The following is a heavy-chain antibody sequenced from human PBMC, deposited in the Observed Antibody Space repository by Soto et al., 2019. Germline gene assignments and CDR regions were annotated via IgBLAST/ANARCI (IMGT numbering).Heavy chain of an antibody. J-gene: IGHJ3*02. Sequence: LRLSCAASGFTFSSYAMSWVRQAPGKGLEWVSAISGSGGSTYYADSVKGRFTISRDNSKNTLYLQMNSLRAEDTAVYYCANTFGGVIVTRMTDAFDIWGQGTMVTVSS. CDR3: ANTFGGVIVTRMTDAFDI. CDR1: GFTFSSYA. V-gene: IGHV3-23*01. D-gene: IGHD3-16*02. CDR2: ISGSGGST.